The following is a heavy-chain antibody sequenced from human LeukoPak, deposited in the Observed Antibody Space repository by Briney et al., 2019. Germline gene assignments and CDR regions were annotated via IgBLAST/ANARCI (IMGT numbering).Heavy chain of an antibody. J-gene: IGHJ4*02. V-gene: IGHV3-21*01. D-gene: IGHD5-18*01. CDR3: ARDGYIYDPDHFDY. Sequence: GGSLRLSCAASGFTFSSYSMNWVRQAPGKGLEWVSSISSSSSYIYYADSVRGRFTISRDNAKNSLYLQMNSLRAEDTAVYYCARDGYIYDPDHFDYWGQGTLVTVSS. CDR2: ISSSSSYI. CDR1: GFTFSSYS.